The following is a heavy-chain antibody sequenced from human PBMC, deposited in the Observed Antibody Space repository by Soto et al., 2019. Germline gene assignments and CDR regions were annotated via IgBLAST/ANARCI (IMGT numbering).Heavy chain of an antibody. CDR1: GGSFSGYY. V-gene: IGHV4-34*01. Sequence: QVQLQQWGAGLLKPSETLSLTCAVYGGSFSGYYWSWIRQPPGKGLEWIVEINHSGSTNYNPSLQSRVTISVDTSKNQFSLQLSSVTAADTAVYYCASYPAPYCSSTSCYPSGYYYYMDVWGKGTTVTVSS. CDR2: INHSGST. D-gene: IGHD2-2*01. J-gene: IGHJ6*03. CDR3: ASYPAPYCSSTSCYPSGYYYYMDV.